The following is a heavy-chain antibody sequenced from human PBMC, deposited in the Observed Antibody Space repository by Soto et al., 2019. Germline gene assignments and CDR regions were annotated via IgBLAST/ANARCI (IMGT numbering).Heavy chain of an antibody. J-gene: IGHJ4*02. Sequence: EVQVVESGGASVQPGGSLRLSCAASGLTFTSYWIHWVRQAPGKGLLWMSLIKGDETTASYADSVKGRFTISRDNAKNTVYLQMNSLRAEDTAVYYCARGAFGSYSVDYWGQGTLVTVSS. V-gene: IGHV3-74*01. CDR3: ARGAFGSYSVDY. CDR2: IKGDETTA. D-gene: IGHD3-22*01. CDR1: GLTFTSYW.